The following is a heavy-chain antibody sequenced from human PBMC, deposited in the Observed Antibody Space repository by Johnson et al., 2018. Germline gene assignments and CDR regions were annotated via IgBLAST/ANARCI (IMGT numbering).Heavy chain of an antibody. CDR1: GFTFSNYA. J-gene: IGHJ3*02. D-gene: IGHD3-16*01. CDR2: ISAIGTSA. V-gene: IGHV3-23*04. Sequence: VQLVQSGGGLVQPGGSLRLSCAASGFTFSNYAMSWVRQAPGKGLEWVSAISAIGTSAYYADSVKGRFTISRDNSKNTRFLQMNSLRAEDTALYYCAKDTAPVRFYAGPHAFDIWGQGTMVTVSS. CDR3: AKDTAPVRFYAGPHAFDI.